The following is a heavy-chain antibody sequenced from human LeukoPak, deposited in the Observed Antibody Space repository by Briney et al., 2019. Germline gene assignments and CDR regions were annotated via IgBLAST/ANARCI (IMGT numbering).Heavy chain of an antibody. D-gene: IGHD6-13*01. V-gene: IGHV3-48*04. CDR1: GFTFSLYS. Sequence: PGGSLRLSCAASGFTFSLYSMNWVRQAPGKGLEWVSYISSSSSTIYYADSVKGRFTISRDNAKNSLYLQMNSLRAEDTAVYYCARVIAAAEVAYFDYWGQGTLVTVSS. CDR2: ISSSSSTI. J-gene: IGHJ4*02. CDR3: ARVIAAAEVAYFDY.